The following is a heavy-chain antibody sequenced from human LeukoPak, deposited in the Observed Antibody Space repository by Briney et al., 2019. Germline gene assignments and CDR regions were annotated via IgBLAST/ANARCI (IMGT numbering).Heavy chain of an antibody. J-gene: IGHJ4*02. CDR2: IWYDGSNK. D-gene: IGHD5-18*01. Sequence: GGSLRLSCAASGFTFSSYGMHWVRQAPGKGLEWVAVIWYDGSNKYYADSVKGRFTISRDNSKNTLYLQMNSLRAEDTAVYYCARKGGYSFHFDYWGEGTLVSVCS. CDR3: ARKGGYSFHFDY. CDR1: GFTFSSYG. V-gene: IGHV3-33*01.